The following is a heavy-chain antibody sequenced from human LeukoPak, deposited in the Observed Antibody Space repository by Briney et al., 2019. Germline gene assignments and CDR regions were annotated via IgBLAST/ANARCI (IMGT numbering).Heavy chain of an antibody. V-gene: IGHV1-18*01. Sequence: ASVKVSCKASGYTFTNYHITWVRQAPGQGLEWMGWISTYNGNTNYAQNLQGRVTMTTDTSTSTAYMELRSLRSDDTAVYYCARDPGKLQGDYWGQGTLVTVSS. CDR1: GYTFTNYH. D-gene: IGHD3-16*01. CDR3: ARDPGKLQGDY. CDR2: ISTYNGNT. J-gene: IGHJ4*02.